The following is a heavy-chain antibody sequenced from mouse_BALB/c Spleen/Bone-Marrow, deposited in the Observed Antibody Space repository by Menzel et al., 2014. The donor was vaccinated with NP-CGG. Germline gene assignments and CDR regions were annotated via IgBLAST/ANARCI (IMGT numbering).Heavy chain of an antibody. CDR3: AKGGNYRYDFDY. D-gene: IGHD2-14*01. J-gene: IGHJ2*01. Sequence: EVHLVESGPELVKPGASVKMSCKASGYTFTSSVMHWVKQKPGQGLEWIGYFNPYNDGSKYNEKFKGKATLTSDKSSSTAYMELSSLTSEDSAVYYCAKGGNYRYDFDYWGQCTTLTASS. V-gene: IGHV1-14*01. CDR1: GYTFTSSV. CDR2: FNPYNDGS.